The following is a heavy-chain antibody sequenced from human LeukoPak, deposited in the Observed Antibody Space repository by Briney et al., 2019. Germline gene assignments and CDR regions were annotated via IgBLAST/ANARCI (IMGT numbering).Heavy chain of an antibody. D-gene: IGHD1-14*01. J-gene: IGHJ4*02. V-gene: IGHV4-38-2*02. CDR1: GYSISSGYY. CDR3: AREPVTSGIGFDY. Sequence: SETLSLTCTVSGYSISSGYYWGWIRQPPGKGLEWIGSIYHSGSTYYNPSLKSRVTISVDTSKNQFSLKLSSVTAADTTVYYCAREPVTSGIGFDYWGQGTLVTVSS. CDR2: IYHSGST.